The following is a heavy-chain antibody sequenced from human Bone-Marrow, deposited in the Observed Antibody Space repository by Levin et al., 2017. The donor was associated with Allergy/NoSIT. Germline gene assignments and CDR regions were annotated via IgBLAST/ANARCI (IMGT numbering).Heavy chain of an antibody. V-gene: IGHV3-23*01. J-gene: IGHJ4*02. CDR1: GFTFSNYA. CDR2: ITNSGRT. CDR3: VKEMTTVIPVFDY. Sequence: GESLKISCAASGFTFSNYAMSWVRQAPGKGLEWVSAITNSGRTYYADSVKGRFTVSRDNSKNMLYLQMNSLRADDTAVYYCVKEMTTVIPVFDYWGQGTLVTVSS. D-gene: IGHD4-17*01.